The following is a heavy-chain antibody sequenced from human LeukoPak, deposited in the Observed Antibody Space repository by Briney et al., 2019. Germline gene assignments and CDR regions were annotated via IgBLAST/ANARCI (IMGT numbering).Heavy chain of an antibody. CDR1: GFTFSSYA. CDR2: ISGSGGST. J-gene: IGHJ3*01. CDR3: AKSTLVVKRDAFDF. V-gene: IGHV3-23*01. D-gene: IGHD2-15*01. Sequence: GGSLRLSCAASGFTFSSYAMSWVRQAPGKGLEWVSAISGSGGSTYYADSVKGRFTISRDNSKNTLYLQMNRLRAEDTDVYYCAKSTLVVKRDAFDFWGQGTMVTVSS.